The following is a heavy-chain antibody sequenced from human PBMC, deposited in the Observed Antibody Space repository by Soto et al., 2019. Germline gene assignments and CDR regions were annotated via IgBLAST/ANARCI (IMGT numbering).Heavy chain of an antibody. CDR1: GFTFSSYA. D-gene: IGHD3-22*01. CDR3: ARTLTYDSSGYYYGIDD. V-gene: IGHV3-30-3*01. Sequence: PGGSLRLSCAASGFTFSSYAMHWVRQAPGKGLEWVAVISYDGSNKYYADSVKGRFTISRDNSKNTLYLQMNSLRAEDTAVYYCARTLTYDSSGYYYGIDDWGQGTLVTVSS. J-gene: IGHJ4*02. CDR2: ISYDGSNK.